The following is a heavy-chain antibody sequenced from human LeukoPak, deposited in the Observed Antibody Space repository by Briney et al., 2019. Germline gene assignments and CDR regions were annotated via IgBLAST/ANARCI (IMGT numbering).Heavy chain of an antibody. CDR1: GFTFSSYA. Sequence: GGSLRLSCAASGFTFSSYAMHWVRQAPGKGLEWVAVISSDGSTEYYADYVKGRFTISKDNSKYTLYLQMNSLRPEDTAVYYCAKDPVPAAARHFDYWGQGTLVTVSS. CDR3: AKDPVPAAARHFDY. V-gene: IGHV3-30-3*01. J-gene: IGHJ4*02. D-gene: IGHD2-2*01. CDR2: ISSDGSTE.